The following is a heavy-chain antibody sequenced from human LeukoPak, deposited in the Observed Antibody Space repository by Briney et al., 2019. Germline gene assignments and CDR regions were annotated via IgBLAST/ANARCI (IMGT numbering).Heavy chain of an antibody. CDR1: GFTLSSYA. Sequence: GGGVRLSCAASGFTLSSYALHWVRQAPGKGLEWVAVISYDGSNKYYADSVKGRFTISRDNSKNTLYLQMNRLRAEDTAVYYCARDDYYNSSGYYGEFVYWGQGTLVTVSS. D-gene: IGHD3-22*01. V-gene: IGHV3-30-3*01. CDR2: ISYDGSNK. CDR3: ARDDYYNSSGYYGEFVY. J-gene: IGHJ4*02.